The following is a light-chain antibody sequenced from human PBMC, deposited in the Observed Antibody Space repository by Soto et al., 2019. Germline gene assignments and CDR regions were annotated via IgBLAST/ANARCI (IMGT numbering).Light chain of an antibody. CDR1: QSVSSN. CDR3: QQYNNWPGT. V-gene: IGKV3-15*01. CDR2: RAS. J-gene: IGKJ1*01. Sequence: VLTQSPGTLSLSPGERATLSCRASQSVSSNLAWYQQKPGQAPRLLIQRASTRATGIPARFSGSGSGTEFTLTISSLQSEDFAVYFCQQYNNWPGTFGQGTKVDIK.